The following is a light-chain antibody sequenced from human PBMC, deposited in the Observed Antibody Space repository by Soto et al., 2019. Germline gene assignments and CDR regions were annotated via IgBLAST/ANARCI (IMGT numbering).Light chain of an antibody. J-gene: IGKJ1*01. CDR3: QQTYSIPPT. CDR1: QSVSSS. CDR2: TTS. Sequence: DIQMTQSPPSLSASVGDRVTITCRASQSVSSSLNWYQQKPGKAPKLLIYTTSTLQSGVPSRFSGSGSGTDLSLTISSLQPEDFATYYCQQTYSIPPTFGQGTKVEIK. V-gene: IGKV1-39*01.